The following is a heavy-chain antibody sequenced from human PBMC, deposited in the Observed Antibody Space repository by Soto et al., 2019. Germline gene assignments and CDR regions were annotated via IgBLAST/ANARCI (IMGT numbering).Heavy chain of an antibody. CDR1: VGSISSGDYY. Sequence: PSETLSLTCTFSVGSISSGDYYCSWIRQPPWKGLEWIGYIYYSGSTYYNPSLKSRVTISVDTSKNQFSLKLSSVTAADTAVYYCVTREQPEASPIVYWCQGTLVNVSS. D-gene: IGHD1-1*01. V-gene: IGHV4-30-4*01. CDR2: IYYSGST. CDR3: VTREQPEASPIVY. J-gene: IGHJ4*02.